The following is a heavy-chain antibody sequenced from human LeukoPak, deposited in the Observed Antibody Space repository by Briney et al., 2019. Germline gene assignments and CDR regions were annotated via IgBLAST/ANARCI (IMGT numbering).Heavy chain of an antibody. J-gene: IGHJ4*02. CDR1: GFTFSRYW. V-gene: IGHV3-21*01. Sequence: GGSLRLSCAASGFTFSRYWMYWVRQAPGKGLEWVSSISTGSSYLYYSDSVKGRFTISRDNAKNSLYLQMNSLRAEDTAVYYCARDGVLRYFASYWGQGTLVTVSS. CDR2: ISTGSSYL. CDR3: ARDGVLRYFASY. D-gene: IGHD3-9*01.